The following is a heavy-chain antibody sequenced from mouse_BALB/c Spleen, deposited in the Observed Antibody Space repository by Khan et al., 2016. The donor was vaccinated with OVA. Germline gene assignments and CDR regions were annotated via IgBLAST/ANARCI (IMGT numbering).Heavy chain of an antibody. CDR1: GYTFSSYW. J-gene: IGHJ4*01. V-gene: IGHV1-9*01. Sequence: QVQLQQSGAELMKPWASVKISCKATGYTFSSYWIEWVKQRPGHGLEWIGEILSGRGHINYNEKFTGKATFTADTSSNIAYMQRNSLASEDSAVYYCARGAGTTYGMDYWGQGTSVTVSS. CDR2: ILSGRGHI. D-gene: IGHD4-1*01. CDR3: ARGAGTTYGMDY.